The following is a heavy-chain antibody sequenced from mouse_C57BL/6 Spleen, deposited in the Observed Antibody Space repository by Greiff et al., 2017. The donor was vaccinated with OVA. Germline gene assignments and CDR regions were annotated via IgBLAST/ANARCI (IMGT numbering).Heavy chain of an antibody. Sequence: VKLMESGAELVKPGASVKLSCKASGYTFTSYWMQWVKQRPGQGLEWIGEIDPSDSYTNYNQKFKGKATLTVDTSSSTAYMQLSSLTSEDSAVYYCARALYGNYPDYWGKGTTLTVSS. D-gene: IGHD2-1*01. CDR3: ARALYGNYPDY. J-gene: IGHJ2*01. CDR1: GYTFTSYW. CDR2: IDPSDSYT. V-gene: IGHV1-50*01.